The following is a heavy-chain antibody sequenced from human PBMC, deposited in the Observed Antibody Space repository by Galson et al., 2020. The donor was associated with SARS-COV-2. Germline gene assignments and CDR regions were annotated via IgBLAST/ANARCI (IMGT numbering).Heavy chain of an antibody. CDR1: GGSISTLNHF. CDR3: AREVNEEADTDAFDI. CDR2: IYYRGNA. V-gene: IGHV4-31*03. J-gene: IGHJ3*02. D-gene: IGHD2-15*01. Sequence: SETLSLTCSVSGGSISTLNHFWSWVRQRPGKGLEWIGYIYYRGNAYYNPSLRSRATLSVDTSKNQFSLKITSVTAADTAVYYCAREVNEEADTDAFDIWGQGTAVTVSS.